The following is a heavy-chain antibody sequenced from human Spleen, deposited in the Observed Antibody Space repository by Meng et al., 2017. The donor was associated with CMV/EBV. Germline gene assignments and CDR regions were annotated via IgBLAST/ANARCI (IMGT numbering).Heavy chain of an antibody. CDR3: ARMGEMATIGVDY. J-gene: IGHJ4*02. D-gene: IGHD5-24*01. CDR1: GFTFSSYG. V-gene: IGHV3-30*02. CDR2: IRYDGSNK. Sequence: GGSLRLSCAASGFTFSSYGMHWVRQAPGKGLEWVAFIRYDGSNKYYADSVKGRFTISRDNAKNSLYLQMNSLRAEDTAVYYCARMGEMATIGVDYWGQGTLVTVSS.